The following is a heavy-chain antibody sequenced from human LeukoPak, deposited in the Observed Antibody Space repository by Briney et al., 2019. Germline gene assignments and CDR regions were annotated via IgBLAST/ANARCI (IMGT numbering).Heavy chain of an antibody. J-gene: IGHJ4*02. CDR1: GFTFSSYA. D-gene: IGHD6-19*01. V-gene: IGHV3-23*01. CDR2: ISGSGGST. Sequence: GGSLRLSCAASGFTFSSYAMSWVREAPGKGLEWVSAISGSGGSTYYADSVKGRFTISRVNSKNTLYLQMNSLRAEDTAVYYCAKTGVYEGSGWFGDWGQGTLVTVSS. CDR3: AKTGVYEGSGWFGD.